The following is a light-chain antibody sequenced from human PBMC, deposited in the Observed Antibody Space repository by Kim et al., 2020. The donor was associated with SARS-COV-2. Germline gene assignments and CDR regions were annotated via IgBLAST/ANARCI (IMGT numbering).Light chain of an antibody. CDR1: NIGSKS. J-gene: IGLJ2*01. Sequence: SYVLTQPPSVSVAPGETATIPCGKDNIGSKSVHWYQQKPGQAPMLVISYDNDRPSGIPERFSGSNSGNTATLTIGRVEAGDEADYYCQVWDSTSDVVFGGGTQLTVL. CDR2: YDN. V-gene: IGLV3-21*04. CDR3: QVWDSTSDVV.